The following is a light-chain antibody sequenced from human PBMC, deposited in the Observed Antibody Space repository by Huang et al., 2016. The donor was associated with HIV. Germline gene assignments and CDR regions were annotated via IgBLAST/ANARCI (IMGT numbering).Light chain of an antibody. J-gene: IGKJ4*01. CDR2: GAS. CDR1: QGVGSK. CDR3: QQYNDWPPELS. V-gene: IGKV3-15*01. Sequence: EIVLTQSPATLSVSPGERATLSCRASQGVGSKLAWYQQKPGQAPRLLLYGASTRAPDVPARFSGSGSGTDFTLTISSLQSEDFAVYFCQQYNDWPPELSFGGGTKVEI.